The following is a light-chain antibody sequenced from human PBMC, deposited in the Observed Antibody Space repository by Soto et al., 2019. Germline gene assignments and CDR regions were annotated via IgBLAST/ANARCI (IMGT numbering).Light chain of an antibody. CDR1: QSISGN. CDR3: QQYGSSYPWT. Sequence: EIVITQSPGTLSVSPGERATLSCRASQSISGNLVWYQQKPGQAPRLLIYGASSRATGIPDRFSGSGSGTDFTLTIRRLEPEDFAVYYCQQYGSSYPWTFGQGTKVDIK. J-gene: IGKJ1*01. V-gene: IGKV3-20*01. CDR2: GAS.